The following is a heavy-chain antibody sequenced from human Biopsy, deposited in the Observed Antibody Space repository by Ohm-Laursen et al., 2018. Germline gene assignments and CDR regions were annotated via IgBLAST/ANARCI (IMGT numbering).Heavy chain of an antibody. Sequence: DSVKVSCKASGYIFTGYYMHWVRQAPGQGLEWMGWLNTNSGDTEYAENFQGRVTMTRDTSISTAYMELSRLRSDDTAVYYCARLTRSSPTTGVWGQGTLVTVSS. V-gene: IGHV1-2*02. J-gene: IGHJ4*02. CDR3: ARLTRSSPTTGV. D-gene: IGHD2-8*01. CDR2: LNTNSGDT. CDR1: GYIFTGYY.